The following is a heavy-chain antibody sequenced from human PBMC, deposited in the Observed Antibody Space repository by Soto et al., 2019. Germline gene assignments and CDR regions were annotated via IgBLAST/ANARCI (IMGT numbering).Heavy chain of an antibody. J-gene: IGHJ6*03. CDR2: ISDSGST. Sequence: PGGSLRLSCAASGFTVSSYAMSWVRQAPGKGLEWVSTISDSGSTYYADSVKGRFTISRDISKNTLYVQMSSLRAEDTAVYYCAKGGEGYCSGTSCLYHMDAWGKGTTVTVSS. CDR3: AKGGEGYCSGTSCLYHMDA. CDR1: GFTVSSYA. V-gene: IGHV3-23*01. D-gene: IGHD2-15*01.